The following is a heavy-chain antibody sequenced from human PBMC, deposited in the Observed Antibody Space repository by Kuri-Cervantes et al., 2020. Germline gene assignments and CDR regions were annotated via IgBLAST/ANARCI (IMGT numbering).Heavy chain of an antibody. Sequence: GSLRLSCTVSGGSISSSSYYWGWIRQPPGKGLEWIGSIYYSGSTYYNPSLKSRVTISVDTSKNQFSLKLSSVTAADTAVYYCARDLWFGEFYYYYGMDVWGQGTTVTVSS. J-gene: IGHJ6*02. CDR2: IYYSGST. D-gene: IGHD3-10*01. V-gene: IGHV4-39*02. CDR1: GGSISSSSYY. CDR3: ARDLWFGEFYYYYGMDV.